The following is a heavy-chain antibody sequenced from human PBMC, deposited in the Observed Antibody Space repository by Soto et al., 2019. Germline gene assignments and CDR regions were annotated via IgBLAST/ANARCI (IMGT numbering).Heavy chain of an antibody. CDR3: AKNRLRAVAGRVFDY. CDR2: ISGSGGST. Sequence: GGSLRLSCAASGFTFSSYAMSWVRQAPGKGLEWVSAISGSGGSTYYADSVKGRFTISRDNSKNTLYLQMNSLRAEDTAVYYCAKNRLRAVAGRVFDYWGQGTLVTVSS. V-gene: IGHV3-23*01. J-gene: IGHJ4*02. D-gene: IGHD6-19*01. CDR1: GFTFSSYA.